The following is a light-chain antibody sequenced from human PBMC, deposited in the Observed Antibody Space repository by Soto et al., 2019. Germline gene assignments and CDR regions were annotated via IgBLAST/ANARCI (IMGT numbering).Light chain of an antibody. CDR2: DAS. J-gene: IGKJ4*01. Sequence: EIVLTHSPATLSLSPGERATLSCRASQSVSSYLAWYQQKPGQAPRLLIYDASNRATGIPARFSGSGSGTDFTLTISSLEPEYFAVYYCQQRSNWLTFGGGTKV. CDR3: QQRSNWLT. V-gene: IGKV3-11*01. CDR1: QSVSSY.